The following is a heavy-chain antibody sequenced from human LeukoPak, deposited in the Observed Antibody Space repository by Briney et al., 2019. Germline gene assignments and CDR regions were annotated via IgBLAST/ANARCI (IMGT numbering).Heavy chain of an antibody. CDR1: GFTFSTYS. CDR3: ARDLGQYSAAFDY. D-gene: IGHD2-21*01. V-gene: IGHV3-21*01. CDR2: ISSSSSDYI. J-gene: IGHJ4*02. Sequence: GGSLRLSCAASGFTFSTYSMNWVRQAPGKGLEWVSSISSSSSDYIYYADSVKGRFTISRDNAKNSLYLQMNSLRADDTAVYFCARDLGQYSAAFDYWGQGTLVTVSS.